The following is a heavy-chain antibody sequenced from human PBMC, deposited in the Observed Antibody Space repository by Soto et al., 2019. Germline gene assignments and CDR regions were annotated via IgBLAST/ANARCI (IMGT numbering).Heavy chain of an antibody. CDR1: VIRFATEA. CDR2: IDHSDSYS. D-gene: IGHD7-27*01. Sequence: SLQVPWSCSVIRFATEATNWVRQMPGKGLEWMGRIDHSDSYSNYSPSFQGHVTISADKSINTAYLQWSSLKASDTAMYYYWGEGFGMDVWGQGSRVTVSS. J-gene: IGHJ6*02. V-gene: IGHV5-10-1*01. CDR3: WGEGFGMDV.